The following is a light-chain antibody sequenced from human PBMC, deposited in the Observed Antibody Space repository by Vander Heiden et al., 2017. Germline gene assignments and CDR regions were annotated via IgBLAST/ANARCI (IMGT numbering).Light chain of an antibody. CDR2: EDN. CDR1: ATNIGSNY. V-gene: IGLV1-51*02. Sequence: QPGLTQPPPVSAAPGQKVTISCSGSATNIGSNYVSWYQQLPGTAPKLLIYEDNKRPSGIPDRFSGSKSGTSATLGITGLQTGDEADYYCGTWDSSLNTGAVFGGGTKLTVL. J-gene: IGLJ3*02. CDR3: GTWDSSLNTGAV.